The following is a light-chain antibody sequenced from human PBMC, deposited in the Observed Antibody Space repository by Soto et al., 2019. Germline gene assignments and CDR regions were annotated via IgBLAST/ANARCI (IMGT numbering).Light chain of an antibody. CDR1: SSNIGSNT. Sequence: QAVLTQPPSASGTPGQRVTISCSGSSSNIGSNTVNWYQQLPGTAPQLLIYNNDQRPSGVPDRFSGSKSGTSASLAISGLQSEDEADYYCATWDDSRNKVFGTGTKLTVL. V-gene: IGLV1-44*01. J-gene: IGLJ1*01. CDR3: ATWDDSRNKV. CDR2: NND.